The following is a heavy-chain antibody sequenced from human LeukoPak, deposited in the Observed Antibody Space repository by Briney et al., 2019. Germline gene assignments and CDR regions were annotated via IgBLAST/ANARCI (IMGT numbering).Heavy chain of an antibody. V-gene: IGHV1-18*01. CDR2: ISAYNGNT. D-gene: IGHD3-3*01. J-gene: IGHJ4*02. Sequence: GASVKVSCKASGYTFTDFGISWVRQAPGQGLEWMGWISAYNGNTKPAQKLQGRVTMRTDTSTSTAYMELRSLRSDDTAVYYCVRDLGEWEVLRGIFYDYWGQGTVVTVSP. CDR1: GYTFTDFG. CDR3: VRDLGEWEVLRGIFYDY.